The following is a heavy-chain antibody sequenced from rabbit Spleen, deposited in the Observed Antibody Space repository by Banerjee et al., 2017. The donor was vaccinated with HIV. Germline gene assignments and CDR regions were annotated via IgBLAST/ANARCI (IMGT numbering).Heavy chain of an antibody. J-gene: IGHJ6*01. CDR1: GFSFSSSYW. D-gene: IGHD8-1*01. CDR3: ARDTGSSFSTYGMDL. CDR2: AYAGSSGST. Sequence: QQQLEESGGDLVQPEGSLTLTCTASGFSFSSSYWICWVRQAPGKGLEWVACAYAGSSGSTYSATWAKGRFTCSKTSSTTVTLQMTSLTVADTATYFCARDTGSSFSTYGMDLWGQGTLVTVS. V-gene: IGHV1S45*01.